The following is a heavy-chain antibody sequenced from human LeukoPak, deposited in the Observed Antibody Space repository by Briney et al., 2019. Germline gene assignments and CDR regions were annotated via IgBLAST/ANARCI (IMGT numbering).Heavy chain of an antibody. Sequence: SVKVSCKASGGTFSSYAISWVRQAPGQGLEWMGGIIPIFGTTNYAQKFQGRVTITTDESTSTAYMELSSLRSEDTAVYYCARDRVSSGWVDAFDIWGQGTMVTVSS. D-gene: IGHD6-19*01. CDR3: ARDRVSSGWVDAFDI. CDR1: GGTFSSYA. V-gene: IGHV1-69*05. CDR2: IIPIFGTT. J-gene: IGHJ3*02.